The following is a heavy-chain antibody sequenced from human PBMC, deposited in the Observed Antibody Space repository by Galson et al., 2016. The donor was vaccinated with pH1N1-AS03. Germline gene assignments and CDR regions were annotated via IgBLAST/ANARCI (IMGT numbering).Heavy chain of an antibody. Sequence: TLSLTCIVSGDSISIDYWSWIRQSAGKGLEWIGYIYYGGSTNYNPSLKSRVTISLDTSKNQFSLKLTSPTAADTAVYYCARDQWIQRDFDFWGQGALVTVSS. CDR3: ARDQWIQRDFDF. V-gene: IGHV4-59*01. CDR1: GDSISIDY. J-gene: IGHJ4*02. CDR2: IYYGGST. D-gene: IGHD5-18*01.